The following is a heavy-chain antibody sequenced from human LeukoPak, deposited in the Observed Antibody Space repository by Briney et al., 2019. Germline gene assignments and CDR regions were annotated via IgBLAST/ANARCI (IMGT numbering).Heavy chain of an antibody. CDR3: ARWRDYSGYPPDVFDY. V-gene: IGHV4-34*01. Sequence: PGGSLRLSCAASGFTFSSYSMNWIRQPPGKGLEWIGEINHSGSTNYNPSLKSRVTISVDTSKNQFSLKLSSVTAADTAVYYCARWRDYSGYPPDVFDYWGQGTLVTVSS. CDR2: INHSGST. J-gene: IGHJ4*02. D-gene: IGHD5-12*01. CDR1: GFTFSSYS.